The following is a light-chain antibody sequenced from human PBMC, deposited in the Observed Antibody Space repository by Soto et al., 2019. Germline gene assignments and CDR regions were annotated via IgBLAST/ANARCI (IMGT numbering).Light chain of an antibody. CDR2: DVS. V-gene: IGLV2-11*01. J-gene: IGLJ1*01. CDR1: SSDVGGYNY. Sequence: ALTQPRSVSVSPGQSVTISCTGTSSDVGGYNYVSWYQQHPGKAPKLMIYDVSKRPSGVPDRFSGSKSGNTASLTISGLQAEDEADYYCCSYAGSYTLYVFGTGTKVTVL. CDR3: CSYAGSYTLYV.